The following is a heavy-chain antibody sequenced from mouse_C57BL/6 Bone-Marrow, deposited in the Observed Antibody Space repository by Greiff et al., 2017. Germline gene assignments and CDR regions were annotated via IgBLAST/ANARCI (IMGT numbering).Heavy chain of an antibody. Sequence: VKLQQPGTELVKPGASVKLSCKASGYAFTSYWMHWVKQRPGQGLEWIGNINPSNGGTNYNEKFKSKATLTVDKSSSTAYMQLSSLTSEDAAVYYCARTHYYGSPFDYWGQGTTLTVSS. CDR3: ARTHYYGSPFDY. V-gene: IGHV1-53*01. D-gene: IGHD1-1*01. CDR1: GYAFTSYW. CDR2: INPSNGGT. J-gene: IGHJ2*01.